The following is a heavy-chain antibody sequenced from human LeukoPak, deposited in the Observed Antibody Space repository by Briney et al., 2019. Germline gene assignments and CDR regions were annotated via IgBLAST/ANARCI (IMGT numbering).Heavy chain of an antibody. CDR3: LRDLNWSLDQ. J-gene: IGHJ4*02. D-gene: IGHD1-20*01. V-gene: IGHV3-74*01. CDR1: GFTFSNYM. CDR2: IKSDGITI. Sequence: GGPLRLSCAASGFTFSNYMMHWVRQAPGKGLVWVSRIKSDGITITYADSVKGRFTISRDNAKNTLYLQMNSLRAEDTAVYYCLRDLNWSLDQWGQGTLVTVSS.